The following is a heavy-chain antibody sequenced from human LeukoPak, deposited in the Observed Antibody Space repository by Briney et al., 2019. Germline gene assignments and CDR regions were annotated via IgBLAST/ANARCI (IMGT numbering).Heavy chain of an antibody. CDR1: ALTFNTYG. J-gene: IGHJ4*02. CDR2: ISGSGAST. V-gene: IGHV3-23*01. Sequence: PGGSLRLSCVAPALTFNTYGMTWVRQAPGKGREWVSHISGSGASTDYADSVKGRFTISRDNSKTTLYLQMNSLRAEDTAVYFCAIDRCSGISCFSDYWGQGTLVTVSS. D-gene: IGHD2-15*01. CDR3: AIDRCSGISCFSDY.